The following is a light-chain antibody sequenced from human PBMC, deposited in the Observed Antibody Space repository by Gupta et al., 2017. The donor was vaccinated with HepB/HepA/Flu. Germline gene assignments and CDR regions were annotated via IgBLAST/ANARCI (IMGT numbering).Light chain of an antibody. CDR2: YND. CDR3: AAWDTSLNAVV. J-gene: IGLJ2*01. CDR1: SSNVGSNN. V-gene: IGLV1-44*01. Sequence: HSVLTQSPSISGTPGQRVTIPCSGSSSNVGSNNVNWYQQFPGTAPKLLIYYNDERPSGVPDRISGSKSGTSASLAISGLQSEDEADYYCAAWDTSLNAVVFGGGTKLTVL.